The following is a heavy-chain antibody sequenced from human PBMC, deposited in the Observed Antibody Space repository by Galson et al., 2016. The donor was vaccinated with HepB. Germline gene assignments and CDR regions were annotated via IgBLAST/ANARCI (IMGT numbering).Heavy chain of an antibody. CDR1: GFTVSSNY. CDR3: ARGRGQLD. D-gene: IGHD6-13*01. CDR2: IYSGGFT. Sequence: SLRLSCAASGFTVSSNYMNWVRQAPGKGLQWVSVIYSGGFTYYAHSLKGRFTISRHNSKNTLYLQMNILRAEDTAVYYCARGRGQLDWGQGTLVTVSS. J-gene: IGHJ4*02. V-gene: IGHV3-53*04.